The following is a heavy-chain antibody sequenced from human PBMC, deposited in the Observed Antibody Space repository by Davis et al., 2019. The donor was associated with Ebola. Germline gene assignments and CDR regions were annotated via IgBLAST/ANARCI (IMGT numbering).Heavy chain of an antibody. Sequence: MPSETLSLTCAVYGGSFSGYYWSWIRQPPGKGLEWIGYIYYSGSTNYNPSLKSRVTISVDTSKNQFSLKLSSVTAAETAVYYCARAPGAYGDYEPFDYWGQGTLVTVSS. D-gene: IGHD4-17*01. CDR2: IYYSGST. V-gene: IGHV4-59*01. CDR3: ARAPGAYGDYEPFDY. CDR1: GGSFSGYY. J-gene: IGHJ4*02.